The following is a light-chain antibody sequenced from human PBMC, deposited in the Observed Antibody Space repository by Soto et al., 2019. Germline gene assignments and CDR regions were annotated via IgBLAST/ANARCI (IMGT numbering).Light chain of an antibody. CDR2: MVS. Sequence: QSVLTQPASVSGSPGQSITISCTGTSSDVGNYNYVSWYQQYPGRVPKLLIYMVSNRPSGVSNRFSGSKSGNTASLTISGLQADDEADHFCTSPTPGSLYVFGTGNKVTV. CDR3: TSPTPGSLYV. V-gene: IGLV2-14*01. J-gene: IGLJ1*01. CDR1: SSDVGNYNY.